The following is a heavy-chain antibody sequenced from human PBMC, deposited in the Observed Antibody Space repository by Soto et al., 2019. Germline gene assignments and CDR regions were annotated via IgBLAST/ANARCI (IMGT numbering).Heavy chain of an antibody. CDR3: ATTVLYSYGYERYYYYGMDV. CDR2: INPNSGGT. CDR1: GYTFTGYY. D-gene: IGHD5-18*01. Sequence: ASVKVSCKASGYTFTGYYMHWVRQAPGQGLEWMGWINPNSGGTNYAQKFQGWVTMTGDTSISTAYMELSRLRSDDTAVYYCATTVLYSYGYERYYYYGMDVWGQGTTVTVSS. J-gene: IGHJ6*02. V-gene: IGHV1-2*04.